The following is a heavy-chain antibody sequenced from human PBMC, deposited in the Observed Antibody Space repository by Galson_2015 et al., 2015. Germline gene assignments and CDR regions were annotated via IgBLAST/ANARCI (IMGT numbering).Heavy chain of an antibody. D-gene: IGHD1-26*01. CDR3: ARDFRWGCDY. J-gene: IGHJ4*02. CDR1: GDSVSNRGAS. CDR2: TYYRSKWSN. Sequence: CAISGDSVSNRGASWNWIRQSPSRGLEWLGRTYYRSKWSNDYGESVKGRITINPDTSKNHFSLQLNSATPEDTAIYYCARDFRWGCDYLGQGALVTVSS. V-gene: IGHV6-1*01.